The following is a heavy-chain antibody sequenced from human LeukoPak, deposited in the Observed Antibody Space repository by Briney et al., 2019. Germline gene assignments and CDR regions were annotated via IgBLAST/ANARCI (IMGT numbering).Heavy chain of an antibody. CDR3: ARDHVFILTGYYDGDAFDI. D-gene: IGHD3-9*01. J-gene: IGHJ3*02. CDR2: IKEDGSEK. Sequence: GGSLRLSCAAPGFTFSSYWMSWVRQAPGKGLEWVANIKEDGSEKYYVDSVKGRFTISRDNAKSSLYLQMNSLRSDDTAVYYCARDHVFILTGYYDGDAFDIWGQGTMVTVSS. CDR1: GFTFSSYW. V-gene: IGHV3-7*03.